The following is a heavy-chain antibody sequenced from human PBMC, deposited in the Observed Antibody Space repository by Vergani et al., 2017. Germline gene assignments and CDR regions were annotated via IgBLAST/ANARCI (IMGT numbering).Heavy chain of an antibody. J-gene: IGHJ6*02. CDR2: ISSSSSYI. D-gene: IGHD2-21*02. Sequence: EVQLVESGGGLVKPGGSLRLSCAASGFPFSSYSMNWVRQAPGKGLEWVSSISSSSSYIYYANSVKGRFTISRDNAKNSLYLEMNSLRAEDTAVYYCARDGVVVVTATSLGGYYGMDVWGQGTTVTVSS. CDR3: ARDGVVVVTATSLGGYYGMDV. V-gene: IGHV3-21*01. CDR1: GFPFSSYS.